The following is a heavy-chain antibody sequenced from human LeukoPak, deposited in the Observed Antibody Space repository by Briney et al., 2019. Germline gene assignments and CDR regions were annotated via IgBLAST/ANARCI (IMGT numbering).Heavy chain of an antibody. D-gene: IGHD5-18*01. CDR2: VFDSGRT. J-gene: IGHJ4*02. CDR3: TTIKRGNIFGYFDF. V-gene: IGHV4-59*11. Sequence: SETLSLTCTVSGGSMTTHHWNWIRQTPGKGLEWIGYVFDSGRTKENPSLKSRVTLSADTSKNQLSLRLSSVTAADTAVYYCTTIKRGNIFGYFDFWGQGILVPVS. CDR1: GGSMTTHH.